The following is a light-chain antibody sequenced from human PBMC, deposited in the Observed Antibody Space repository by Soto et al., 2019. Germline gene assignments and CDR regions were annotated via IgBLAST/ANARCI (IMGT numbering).Light chain of an antibody. V-gene: IGLV2-14*01. CDR2: EVS. Sequence: QPVLTQPASVSGSPGQSITISCTGTSSDVGGYNYVSWYQQHPGKAPKLMIYEVSNRPSGVSNRFSGSKSGNTASLTISRLQAEDEADYYCSSYTSSSTQVFGTGTKLTVL. CDR3: SSYTSSSTQV. J-gene: IGLJ1*01. CDR1: SSDVGGYNY.